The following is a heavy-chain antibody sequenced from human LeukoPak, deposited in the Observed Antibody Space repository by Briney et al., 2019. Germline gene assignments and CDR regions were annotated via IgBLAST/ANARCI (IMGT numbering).Heavy chain of an antibody. Sequence: GESLKISCQGSGYPFTGYWIGWVRPMPGKGLEWMGIIYPGDSDTRYSPSFQGQVTISADKSITTAYLQWSSLKASDTAMYYCARRGREVSWGQGTLVTVSS. CDR3: ARRGREVS. CDR1: GYPFTGYW. V-gene: IGHV5-51*01. D-gene: IGHD1-26*01. CDR2: IYPGDSDT. J-gene: IGHJ5*02.